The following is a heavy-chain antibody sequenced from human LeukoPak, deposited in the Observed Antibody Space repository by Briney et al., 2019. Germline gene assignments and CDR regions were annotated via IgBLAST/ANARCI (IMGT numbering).Heavy chain of an antibody. V-gene: IGHV1-2*02. J-gene: IGHJ3*02. CDR1: GYXFTGYY. CDR3: AGAALVAHDAFDI. D-gene: IGHD2-2*01. CDR2: INPNSGGT. Sequence: GASVKVSCKASGYXFTGYYIHWVRQAPGQGLEWMGWINPNSGGTNYAQKFQGRVTMTRDTSISTAYMELSRLRSDDTAVYYCAGAALVAHDAFDIWGQGTMVTVSS.